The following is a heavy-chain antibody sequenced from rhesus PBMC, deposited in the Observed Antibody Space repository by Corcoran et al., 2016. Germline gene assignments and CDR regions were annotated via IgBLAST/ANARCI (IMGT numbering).Heavy chain of an antibody. D-gene: IGHD1-26*01. Sequence: EVQLVESGGGLVQPGGSLRLSCAASGFTFSSYGMSWVRHEPGKGLEWISYINNGCGNTYYADSVKGRFTISRDNSKNTLSLQMNSLRAEDTAVYYCAKDHHGYNWNYDGLDSWGQGVVVTVSS. CDR1: GFTFSSYG. J-gene: IGHJ6*01. CDR2: INNGCGNT. CDR3: AKDHHGYNWNYDGLDS. V-gene: IGHV3S5*01.